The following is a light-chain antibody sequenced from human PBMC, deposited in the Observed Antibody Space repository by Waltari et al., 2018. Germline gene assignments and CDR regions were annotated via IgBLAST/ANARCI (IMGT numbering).Light chain of an antibody. V-gene: IGLV3-10*01. J-gene: IGLJ1*01. Sequence: SYELTQTPSVSLSPGQTARITCSGHELTRKYAYWFQQKSGHATRLVIYEDTKRPSGIPERFSGSSSGTVATLTITGAQVDDEADYYCYSSDSTGLRVFGGGTTVVVL. CDR2: EDT. CDR3: YSSDSTGLRV. CDR1: ELTRKY.